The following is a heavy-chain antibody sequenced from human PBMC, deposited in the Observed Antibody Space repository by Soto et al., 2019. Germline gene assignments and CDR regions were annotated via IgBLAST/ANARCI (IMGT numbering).Heavy chain of an antibody. CDR2: ISYDGGLQ. D-gene: IGHD5-18*01. J-gene: IGHJ4*02. CDR1: GFTFSSYG. Sequence: QAQLVESGGGVVQPGRSLRLSCAASGFTFSSYGMHWVRQAPGTGLEWVAVISYDGGLQHYADSVKGPFTISRDNSKNMVLLQMTSLRAEHTAVYYCVSDRRYGHASVPYSWGQGTLVSVSS. V-gene: IGHV3-30*03. CDR3: VSDRRYGHASVPYS.